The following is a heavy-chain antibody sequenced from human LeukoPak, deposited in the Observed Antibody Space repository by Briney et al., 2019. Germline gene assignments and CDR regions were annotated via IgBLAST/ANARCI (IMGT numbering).Heavy chain of an antibody. D-gene: IGHD5-12*01. CDR1: GGSLSSGRYY. J-gene: IGHJ4*02. V-gene: IGHV4-61*03. Sequence: SETLSLTCTVSGGSLSSGRYYWSWIRQPPGKGLEWTGYIYYSGRTNYNPSLKIRFTITVDTSQHHCSLTVSSLTTAETVVFCCARGVSGYDPFDYWGQGTLVTVPS. CDR3: ARGVSGYDPFDY. CDR2: IYYSGRT.